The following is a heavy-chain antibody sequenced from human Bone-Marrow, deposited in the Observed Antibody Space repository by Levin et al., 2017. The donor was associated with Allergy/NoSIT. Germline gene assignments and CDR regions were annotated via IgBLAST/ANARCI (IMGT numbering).Heavy chain of an antibody. CDR3: ARDRSSSSRLWYYYYGMDV. J-gene: IGHJ6*02. V-gene: IGHV3-30-3*01. Sequence: GGSLRLSCAASGFTFSSYAMHWVRQAPGKGLEWVAVISYDGSNKYYADSVKGRFTIPRDNSKNTLYLQMNSLRAEDTAVYYCARDRSSSSRLWYYYYGMDVWGQGTTVTVSS. CDR2: ISYDGSNK. CDR1: GFTFSSYA. D-gene: IGHD6-6*01.